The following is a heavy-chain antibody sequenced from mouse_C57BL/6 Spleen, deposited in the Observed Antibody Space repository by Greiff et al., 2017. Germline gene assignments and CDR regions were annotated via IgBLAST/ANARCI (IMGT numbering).Heavy chain of an antibody. D-gene: IGHD2-2*01. CDR3: ATHGYPDYCDY. CDR1: GYTFTSYW. J-gene: IGHJ2*01. CDR2: IDPSDSET. V-gene: IGHV1-52*01. Sequence: QVHVKQPGAELVRPGSSVKLSCKASGYTFTSYWMHWVKQRPIQGLEWIGNIDPSDSETHYNQKFKDKATLTVDKSTSTAFMQLSSLTSEDSAVYYCATHGYPDYCDYWGQGTTLTVSS.